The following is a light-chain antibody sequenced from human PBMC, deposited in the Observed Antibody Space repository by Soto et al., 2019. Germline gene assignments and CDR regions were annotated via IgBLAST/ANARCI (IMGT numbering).Light chain of an antibody. J-gene: IGKJ5*01. CDR2: GAS. V-gene: IGKV3-20*01. CDR1: QSVSSSY. Sequence: EIVLTQSPGTLSLSPGERATLSCRASQSVSSSYLAWYQQQPGQAPRLLIYGASSRATGIPERFSGSGSGTDFTLTISRLEPEDFAVYYCQQYGSSPLTFGQGTRLEIQ. CDR3: QQYGSSPLT.